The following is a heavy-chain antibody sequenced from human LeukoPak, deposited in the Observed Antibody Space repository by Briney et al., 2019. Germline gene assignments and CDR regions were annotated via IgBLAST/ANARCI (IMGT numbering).Heavy chain of an antibody. D-gene: IGHD3-9*01. Sequence: QPGGSLRLSCAASGFTFSSSWMYWVRQPPGKGLVWVSRINTDRTTTGYADSVKGRFTISRDNAKNTLYLQMNSLRAEDTAVYYCARSPRDIPNYWGQGTLVSVSS. J-gene: IGHJ4*02. V-gene: IGHV3-74*01. CDR1: GFTFSSSW. CDR3: ARSPRDIPNY. CDR2: INTDRTTT.